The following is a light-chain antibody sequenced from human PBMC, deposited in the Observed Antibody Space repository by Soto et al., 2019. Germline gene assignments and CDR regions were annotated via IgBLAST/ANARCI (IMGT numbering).Light chain of an antibody. V-gene: IGKV1-5*03. CDR1: QTISSW. Sequence: DIPMTQSPSTLSGSVGDRVTITSRASQTISSWLAWYQQKPGKAPKLLIYEASTLKSGVPSRFSGSGSGTELTLTISSLQPDDFATYYCQHCESYSEAFGRGTKVELK. CDR3: QHCESYSEA. J-gene: IGKJ1*01. CDR2: EAS.